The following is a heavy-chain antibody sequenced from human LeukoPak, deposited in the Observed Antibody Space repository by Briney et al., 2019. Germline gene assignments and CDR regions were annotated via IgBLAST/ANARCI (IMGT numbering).Heavy chain of an antibody. CDR3: ARGFGDWGLSWFDP. CDR1: GGSVSSGSYY. V-gene: IGHV4-61*01. J-gene: IGHJ5*02. Sequence: SETLSLTCTVSGGSVSSGSYYWSWIRQPPGKGLEWIGYIYYSGSAKYNPSLKRRVTISVDTSKNQFSLKLTSVTAADTAVYYCARGFGDWGLSWFDPWGQGTLVTVSS. D-gene: IGHD3-10*01. CDR2: IYYSGSA.